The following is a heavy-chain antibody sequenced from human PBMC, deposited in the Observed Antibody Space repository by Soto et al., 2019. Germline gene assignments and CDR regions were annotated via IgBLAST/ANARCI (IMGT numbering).Heavy chain of an antibody. D-gene: IGHD6-6*01. J-gene: IGHJ4*02. V-gene: IGHV4-30-2*01. CDR2: IYHSGST. CDR3: ARGGVAARPEDY. Sequence: SETLSLTCAVSGGSISSGGYSWSWIRQPPGKGLEWIGYIYHSGSTYYNPSLKSRVTISVDRSKNQFSLKLSSVTAADMAVYYCARGGVAARPEDYWGQGTLVTVSS. CDR1: GGSISSGGYS.